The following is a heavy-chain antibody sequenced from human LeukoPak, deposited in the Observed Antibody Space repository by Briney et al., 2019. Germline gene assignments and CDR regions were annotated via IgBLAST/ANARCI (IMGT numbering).Heavy chain of an antibody. CDR3: ARVETAMMRV. D-gene: IGHD5-18*01. J-gene: IGHJ4*02. Sequence: SETLSLTCSVSGFSLSGGHFWGWIQQSPGKGLEWIGSVSHSASTYYNPSLKSRVTMSIDTSKNQFSLKLKSVTAADTAVYYCARVETAMMRVWGQGILVTVSA. V-gene: IGHV4-38-2*02. CDR1: GFSLSGGHF. CDR2: VSHSAST.